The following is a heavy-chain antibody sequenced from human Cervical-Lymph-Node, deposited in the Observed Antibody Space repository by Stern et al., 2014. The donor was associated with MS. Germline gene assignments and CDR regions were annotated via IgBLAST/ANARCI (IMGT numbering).Heavy chain of an antibody. CDR3: AARGVLRIGQILDY. CDR1: GFGFSSFA. D-gene: IGHD2-15*01. Sequence: DQLVESGGGVVQPGRSLRLSCVASGFGFSSFALHWVRQAPGKGLEWVAVISHDGSTRYYADSVKGRFTISRDNSKETLNLQMNSLSAEDTAVYYCAARGVLRIGQILDYWGQGTLVTVSS. V-gene: IGHV3-30-3*02. J-gene: IGHJ4*02. CDR2: ISHDGSTR.